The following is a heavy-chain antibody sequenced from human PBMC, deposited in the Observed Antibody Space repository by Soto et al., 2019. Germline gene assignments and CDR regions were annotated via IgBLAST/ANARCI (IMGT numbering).Heavy chain of an antibody. J-gene: IGHJ2*01. Sequence: QVQLQESGPGLVKPSETLSLTCTVSGGSISSYYWSWIRQPPGKGLEWIGYISYSGSTNYNPSLKSRVTISVDTSKNQFSLKLSSVTAADTAVYYCARQRADYGDYLWYFDLWGRGTLVTVSS. CDR1: GGSISSYY. CDR3: ARQRADYGDYLWYFDL. D-gene: IGHD4-17*01. V-gene: IGHV4-59*08. CDR2: ISYSGST.